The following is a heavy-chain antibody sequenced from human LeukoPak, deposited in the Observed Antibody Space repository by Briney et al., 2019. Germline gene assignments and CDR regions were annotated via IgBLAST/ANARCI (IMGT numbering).Heavy chain of an antibody. J-gene: IGHJ4*02. Sequence: PGGSLRLSCVASGFTFSNYALHWVRQAPGKGLEWVAVIFYDGDTKYYADSVKGRFTISRDNSKNTLYLQMNSLRAEDTAVYYRAKELIAARRFWDYWGQGTLVTVSS. D-gene: IGHD6-6*01. CDR3: AKELIAARRFWDY. CDR2: IFYDGDTK. CDR1: GFTFSNYA. V-gene: IGHV3-30*04.